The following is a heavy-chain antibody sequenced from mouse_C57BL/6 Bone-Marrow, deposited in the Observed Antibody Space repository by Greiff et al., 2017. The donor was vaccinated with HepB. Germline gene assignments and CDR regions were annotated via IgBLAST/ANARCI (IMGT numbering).Heavy chain of an antibody. V-gene: IGHV1-82*01. J-gene: IGHJ4*01. Sequence: VQLQQSGPELVKPGASVKISCKASGYAFSSSWMNWVKQRPGKGLEWIGRIYPGDGDTNYNGKFKGKATLTADKSSSTAYMQLSSLTSEDSAVYFCARDRAYYSNLYAMDYWGQGTSVTVSS. CDR2: IYPGDGDT. CDR1: GYAFSSSW. D-gene: IGHD2-5*01. CDR3: ARDRAYYSNLYAMDY.